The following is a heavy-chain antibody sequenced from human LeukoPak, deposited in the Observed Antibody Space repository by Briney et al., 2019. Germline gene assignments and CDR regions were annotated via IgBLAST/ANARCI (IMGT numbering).Heavy chain of an antibody. J-gene: IGHJ3*02. D-gene: IGHD1-26*01. CDR2: IYYSGTT. CDR3: AREGSPPFGI. Sequence: SETLSLTCTVSGGSISSSGYYWGWIRQPPGKGLEWIGIIYYSGTTYYNPSLKSRVTISIDTSKNQFSLKLSSVTAADTAVYYCAREGSPPFGIWGQGTMVTVSS. CDR1: GGSISSSGYY. V-gene: IGHV4-39*07.